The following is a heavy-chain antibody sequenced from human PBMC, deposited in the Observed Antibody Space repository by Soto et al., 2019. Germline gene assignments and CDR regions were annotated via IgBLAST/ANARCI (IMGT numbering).Heavy chain of an antibody. CDR2: IIPIFGTA. J-gene: IGHJ4*02. CDR1: GGTFSSYS. Sequence: QVQLVQSGAEVKKPGSSVKVSCKASGGTFSSYSINWVRQAPGQGLEWMGEIIPIFGTANYAQKFQGRVTITADESTSTACMELGSLRSEDTAVYYCARDGGRHSGGIDYWGQGTLVTVSS. D-gene: IGHD1-26*01. V-gene: IGHV1-69*01. CDR3: ARDGGRHSGGIDY.